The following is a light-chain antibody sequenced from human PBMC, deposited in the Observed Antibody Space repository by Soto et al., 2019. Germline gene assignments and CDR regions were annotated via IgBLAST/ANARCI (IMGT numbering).Light chain of an antibody. J-gene: IGKJ3*01. CDR1: QSLSSGY. Sequence: EIVLTQSPGTLSLSPGERATLSCRASQSLSSGYLAWYQQKPGQAPRLLIYGASSRATGISDRFSGSGSGTDFTLTISRLEPEDFAVYYCQQYGSSLFTFGPGTKVDIK. CDR2: GAS. V-gene: IGKV3-20*01. CDR3: QQYGSSLFT.